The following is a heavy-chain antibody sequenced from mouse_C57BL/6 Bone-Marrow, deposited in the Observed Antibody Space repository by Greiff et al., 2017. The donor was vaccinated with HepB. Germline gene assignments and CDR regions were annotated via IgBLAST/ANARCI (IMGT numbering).Heavy chain of an antibody. CDR2: INPGSGGT. D-gene: IGHD1-1*01. CDR3: ARGDIIYYYGSSPYYFDY. J-gene: IGHJ2*01. Sequence: VQLQQSGAELVRPGTSVKVSCKASGYAFTNYLLEWVKQRPGQGLEWIGVINPGSGGTNYNEKFKGKATLTADKSSSTAYMQLSSLTSEDSAVYFCARGDIIYYYGSSPYYFDYWGQGTTLTVSS. CDR1: GYAFTNYL. V-gene: IGHV1-54*01.